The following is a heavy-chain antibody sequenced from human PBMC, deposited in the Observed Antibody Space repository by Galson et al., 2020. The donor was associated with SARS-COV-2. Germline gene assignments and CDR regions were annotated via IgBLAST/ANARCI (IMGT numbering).Heavy chain of an antibody. CDR2: TSHSGRT. CDR3: ARLHYGEYAPEAFDV. J-gene: IGHJ3*01. CDR1: GTSINSRSYS. V-gene: IGHV4-30-2*01. Sequence: SETLSLTCAVSGTSINSRSYSWNCLRQPPGKDLEWIGNTSHSGRTYYNPSLKSRVTISGDRSKNQFSLRLSSVTAADTAVYYCARLHYGEYAPEAFDVWGPGTRVTVAS. D-gene: IGHD4-17*01.